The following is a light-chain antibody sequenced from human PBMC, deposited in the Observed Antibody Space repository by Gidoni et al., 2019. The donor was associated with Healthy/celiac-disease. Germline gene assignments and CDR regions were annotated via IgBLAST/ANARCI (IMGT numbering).Light chain of an antibody. J-gene: IGKJ1*01. Sequence: DIQMTQSPASLSASVGDRVTITCLAIQNISSYLHWYQPKPGNAPKLLIYAASSLQSGVPSRFSGSGSGTDFTITISSLQPEDSATYYRQQSYSTSWTFGQGTKVEIK. CDR2: AAS. V-gene: IGKV1-39*01. CDR3: QQSYSTSWT. CDR1: QNISSY.